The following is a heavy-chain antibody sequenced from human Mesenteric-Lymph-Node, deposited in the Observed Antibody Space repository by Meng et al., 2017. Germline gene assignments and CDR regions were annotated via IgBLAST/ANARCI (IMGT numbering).Heavy chain of an antibody. CDR3: ARGDYGDGDY. CDR2: ISNIATTI. V-gene: IGHV3-11*01. J-gene: IGHJ4*02. D-gene: IGHD4-17*01. Sequence: QVQLVESGGGLVKPGGSLRLSCAASGFCFSDYYMTWIRQAPVKGLEWVSNISNIATTIYYADSVKGRFTISVDKSKSSLYLQMNSLRVEDTAVYYCARGDYGDGDYWGQGTLVTVSS. CDR1: GFCFSDYY.